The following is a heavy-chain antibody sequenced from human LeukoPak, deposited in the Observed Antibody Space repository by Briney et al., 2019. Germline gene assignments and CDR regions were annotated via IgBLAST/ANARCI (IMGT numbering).Heavy chain of an antibody. CDR3: ARGWVVGGGTDVFFGY. D-gene: IGHD1-26*01. V-gene: IGHV3-74*01. Sequence: PGGSLRLSCTASGLAFSSYLIHWVRQAPGKRLVWVSRIIGDGSGTNYADSVKGRFTISRDNAKNTLYLQMNSLRDEDTAVYYCARGWVVGGGTDVFFGYWGQGTLVTVSS. J-gene: IGHJ4*02. CDR1: GLAFSSYL. CDR2: IIGDGSGT.